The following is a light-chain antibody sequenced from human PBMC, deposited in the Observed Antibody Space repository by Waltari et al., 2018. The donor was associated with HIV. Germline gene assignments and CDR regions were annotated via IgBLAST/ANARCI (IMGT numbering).Light chain of an antibody. V-gene: IGLV2-23*02. CDR1: SSDVGTYDP. CDR3: CTFAGSSTPVV. J-gene: IGLJ2*01. CDR2: EVT. Sequence: QSALTQPASVSGSPGQSITISCTGASSDVGTYDPVSWYQHLPGKAPKLMIYEVTKRPSGVSNRFSGSQSGNTASLTISGLQTDDEADYYCCTFAGSSTPVVFGGGTKLTVL.